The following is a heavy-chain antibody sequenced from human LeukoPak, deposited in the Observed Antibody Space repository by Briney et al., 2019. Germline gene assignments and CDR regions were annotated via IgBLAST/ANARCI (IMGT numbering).Heavy chain of an antibody. CDR3: ARDGGFGVIYDILTGYFDY. CDR2: ISSSSSTI. J-gene: IGHJ4*02. V-gene: IGHV3-48*01. Sequence: GGSLRLSCAASGFTFSSYSMNWVRQAPGKGLEWVSYISSSSSTIYYADSVKGRFTISRDNAKNSLYLQMNSLRAEDTAVYYCARDGGFGVIYDILTGYFDYWGQGTLVTVSS. CDR1: GFTFSSYS. D-gene: IGHD3-9*01.